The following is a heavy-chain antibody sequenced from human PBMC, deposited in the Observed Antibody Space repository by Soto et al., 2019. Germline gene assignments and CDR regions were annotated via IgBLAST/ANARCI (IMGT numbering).Heavy chain of an antibody. J-gene: IGHJ6*02. Sequence: GGSLRLSCAASGFTFSSYAMSWVRQAPGKGLEWVSAISGSGGSTYYADSVKGRFTISRDNSKNTLYLQMNSLRAEDTAVYYCETGMYGYYYYGMDLWGQGTTVTVSS. CDR2: ISGSGGST. D-gene: IGHD2-8*01. V-gene: IGHV3-23*01. CDR1: GFTFSSYA. CDR3: ETGMYGYYYYGMDL.